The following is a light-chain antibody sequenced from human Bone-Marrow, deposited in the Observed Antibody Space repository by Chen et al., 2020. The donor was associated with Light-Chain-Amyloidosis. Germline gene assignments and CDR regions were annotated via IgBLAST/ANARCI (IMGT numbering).Light chain of an antibody. J-gene: IGLJ3*02. V-gene: IGLV6-57*01. CDR1: SGSIATNY. CDR3: QSYQGSSQGV. CDR2: EDD. Sequence: NFMLTQPHSVSESPGKTVIISCTRSSGSIATNYVQWYQQRPGSSPTTVIHEDDQRPSGVQDRFSGSIDRSSNSASLTISGLKTEDEADYYCQSYQGSSQGVFGGGTKLTVL.